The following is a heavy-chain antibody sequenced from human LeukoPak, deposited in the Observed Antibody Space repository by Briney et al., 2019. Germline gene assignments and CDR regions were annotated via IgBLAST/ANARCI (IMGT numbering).Heavy chain of an antibody. CDR1: GFTFSSYS. J-gene: IGHJ3*02. Sequence: GGSLRLSCAASGFTFSSYSMNWVRQAPGKGLEWVSSISSSSSYIYYADSVKGRFTISRDNAKNSLYLQMNSLRAEDTAVYYCARDLGYSSSFGAFDIWGQGTMVTVSS. V-gene: IGHV3-21*01. CDR2: ISSSSSYI. D-gene: IGHD6-13*01. CDR3: ARDLGYSSSFGAFDI.